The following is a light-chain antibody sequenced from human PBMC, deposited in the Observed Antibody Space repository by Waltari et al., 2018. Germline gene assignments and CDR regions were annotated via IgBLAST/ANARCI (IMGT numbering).Light chain of an antibody. CDR2: LAS. Sequence: DIQMTPSPSTLSASVGDRVTITCRASQNINRWLAWYQQKPGTVPKLLIFLASSLKSGVPSRFSGSGSGTEFTLTISSLQPDDFATYYCQQYDSYSLTFGGGTKVEI. CDR1: QNINRW. J-gene: IGKJ4*01. V-gene: IGKV1-5*03. CDR3: QQYDSYSLT.